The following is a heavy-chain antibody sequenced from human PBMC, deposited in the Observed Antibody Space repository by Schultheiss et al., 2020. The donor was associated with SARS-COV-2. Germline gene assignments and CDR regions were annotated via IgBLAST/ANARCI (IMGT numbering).Heavy chain of an antibody. V-gene: IGHV1-46*01. CDR1: GYTFTGYY. D-gene: IGHD6-6*01. CDR3: ARGYVAARYYYYYYMDV. Sequence: ASVKVSCKASGYTFTGYYMHWVRQAPGQGLEWMGIINPNGGSTSYAQKFQGRVTMTRDTSPSTVYMELSSLRSEDTAVYYCARGYVAARYYYYYYMDVWGKGTTVTVSS. J-gene: IGHJ6*03. CDR2: INPNGGST.